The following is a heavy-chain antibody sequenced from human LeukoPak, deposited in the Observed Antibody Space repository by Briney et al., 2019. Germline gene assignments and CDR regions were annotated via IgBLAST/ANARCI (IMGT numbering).Heavy chain of an antibody. D-gene: IGHD5-18*01. CDR1: GYTFTSYG. CDR3: ARIRAMVYFLDY. J-gene: IGHJ4*02. V-gene: IGHV1-18*01. Sequence: VSVKVSCKASGYTFTSYGISWVRQAPGQGLEWMGWISAYNGNTNYAQKLQGRVTMTTDTSTSTAYMELRSLRSDDTAVYYCARIRAMVYFLDYWGQGTLVTVSS. CDR2: ISAYNGNT.